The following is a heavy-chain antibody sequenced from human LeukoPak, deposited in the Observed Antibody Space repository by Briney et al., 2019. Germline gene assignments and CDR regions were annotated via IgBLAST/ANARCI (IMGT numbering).Heavy chain of an antibody. CDR3: ARRMTTNPKYYFDY. CDR1: GGSISSYY. V-gene: IGHV4-59*08. Sequence: SETLSLTCTVSGGSISSYYWTWIRQPPGMGLKWIGYIYYSGNTNYNPSLKSRVTISVDTSKNQFSLKLTSVTAADTAVYYCARRMTTNPKYYFDYWGQGTLVTVSS. CDR2: IYYSGNT. D-gene: IGHD5-24*01. J-gene: IGHJ4*02.